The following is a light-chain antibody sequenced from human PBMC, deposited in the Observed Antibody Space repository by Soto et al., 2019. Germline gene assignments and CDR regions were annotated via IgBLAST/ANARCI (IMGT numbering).Light chain of an antibody. Sequence: QSVLTQPASVSGSPGQSITISCTGTSRDVGSYNFVSWYQQHPDKAPKLMIYDVTNRPSGVSNRFSGSKSGNTASLTISGLQAEDEADYYCSSYTSISTYVFGTGTKVTVL. V-gene: IGLV2-14*01. CDR1: SRDVGSYNF. J-gene: IGLJ1*01. CDR2: DVT. CDR3: SSYTSISTYV.